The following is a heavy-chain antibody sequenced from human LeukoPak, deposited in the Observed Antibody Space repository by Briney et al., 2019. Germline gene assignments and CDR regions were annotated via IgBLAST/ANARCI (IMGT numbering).Heavy chain of an antibody. CDR2: ISRSASNI. J-gene: IGHJ4*02. Sequence: GSLRLSCVASGFSFSSYNMNGVRQAPGKGLEWVSSISRSASNIYYADSVKGRFTISRDNAKNSFYLQMNSLRAEDTAVFYCARDPEGFGATYFDYWGQGTLVTVSS. D-gene: IGHD3-16*01. V-gene: IGHV3-21*01. CDR3: ARDPEGFGATYFDY. CDR1: GFSFSSYN.